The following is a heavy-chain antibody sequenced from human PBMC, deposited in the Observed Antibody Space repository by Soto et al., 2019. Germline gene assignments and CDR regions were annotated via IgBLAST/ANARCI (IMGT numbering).Heavy chain of an antibody. CDR3: ASSGYSYGPSNWFDP. J-gene: IGHJ5*02. CDR2: IYYSGST. CDR1: GGSISSSSYY. V-gene: IGHV4-39*01. D-gene: IGHD5-18*01. Sequence: SETLSLTCTVSGGSISSSSYYWGWIRQPPGKGLEWIGSIYYSGSTYYNPSLKSRVTISVDTSKNQFSLKLSSVTAADTAVYYCASSGYSYGPSNWFDPWGQGTLVTVSS.